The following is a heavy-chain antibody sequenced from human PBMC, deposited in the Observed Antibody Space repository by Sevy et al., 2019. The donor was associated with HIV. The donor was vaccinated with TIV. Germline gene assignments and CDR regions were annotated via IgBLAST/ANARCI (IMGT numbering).Heavy chain of an antibody. CDR2: ISYDGSNK. CDR1: GFTFSSYA. V-gene: IGHV3-30-3*01. Sequence: GGSLRLSCAASGFTFSSYAMHWVRQAPGKGLEWVAVISYDGSNKYYADSVKGRFTISRDNSENTLYLQMNSLRAEDTAVYYCARDYSSPYYYYYGMDVWGQGTTVTVSS. CDR3: ARDYSSPYYYYYGMDV. D-gene: IGHD6-13*01. J-gene: IGHJ6*02.